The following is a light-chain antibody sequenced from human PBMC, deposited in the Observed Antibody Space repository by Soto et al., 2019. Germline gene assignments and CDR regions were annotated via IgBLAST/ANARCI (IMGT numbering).Light chain of an antibody. CDR2: GNS. J-gene: IGLJ3*02. V-gene: IGLV1-40*01. Sequence: QSALTQPHSVSGAPGQRVTISCTGRSSNIGAGYAVHGYQQLPGTAPKLLIYGNSNRPSGVPDRFSGSKSGTSASLAITGLQAEAEAEYYCQAHDSSLSGWVFGGGTQLTVL. CDR1: SSNIGAGYA. CDR3: QAHDSSLSGWV.